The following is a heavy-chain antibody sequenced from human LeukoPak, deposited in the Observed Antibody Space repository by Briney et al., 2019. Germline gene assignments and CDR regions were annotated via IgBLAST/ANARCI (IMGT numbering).Heavy chain of an antibody. CDR3: ARNTGGNSDY. V-gene: IGHV4-59*01. Sequence: SETLSLTCTVSGGSISSFYWTWIRQPPGKGLEWIGYIYSSGTTNYNPSLKSRVTISVDTSKNQFSLKLTSVTAADTAVYYCARNTGGNSDYWGQGTLVTVSS. CDR1: GGSISSFY. D-gene: IGHD4-23*01. J-gene: IGHJ4*02. CDR2: IYSSGTT.